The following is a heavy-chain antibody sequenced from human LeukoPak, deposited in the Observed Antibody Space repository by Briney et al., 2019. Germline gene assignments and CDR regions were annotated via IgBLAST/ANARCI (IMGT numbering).Heavy chain of an antibody. V-gene: IGHV3-23*01. CDR3: AKVYRISWMEARVENFDY. Sequence: GGSLRLSCAASGFTFSSYAMSWVRQAPGKGLEWVSAISGSGGSTYYADSVKGRFTISRDNSKNKLDLQMNSLRAEDTAVYYCAKVYRISWMEARVENFDYWGQGTLVTVSS. J-gene: IGHJ4*02. CDR2: ISGSGGST. CDR1: GFTFSSYA. D-gene: IGHD2-2*01.